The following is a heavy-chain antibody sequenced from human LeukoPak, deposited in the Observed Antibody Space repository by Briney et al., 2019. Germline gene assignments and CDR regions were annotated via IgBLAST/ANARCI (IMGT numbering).Heavy chain of an antibody. V-gene: IGHV1-2*02. CDR2: INPNSGGT. J-gene: IGHJ4*02. CDR1: GYTFTGYY. D-gene: IGHD3-22*01. Sequence: ASVTVSCKASGYTFTGYYMHWVRQAPGQGLEWMGWINPNSGGTNYAQKFQGRVTMTRDTSISTAYMELSRLRSDDTAVYYCAGGKNYYDSSSLFGYWGQGTLVTVSS. CDR3: AGGKNYYDSSSLFGY.